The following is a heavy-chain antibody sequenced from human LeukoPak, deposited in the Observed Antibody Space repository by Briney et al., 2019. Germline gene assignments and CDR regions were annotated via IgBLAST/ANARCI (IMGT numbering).Heavy chain of an antibody. V-gene: IGHV4-34*01. CDR2: INHSGST. CDR3: ARVGPAGTYRDNYFDF. Sequence: SETLSLTCAVYGGSFSGYYWSWIRQPPGKGLEWIGEINHSGSTNYNPSLKSRVTISVDTSRNLFSLKLTSVTAADTAVYYCARVGPAGTYRDNYFDFWGQGILVTVSS. D-gene: IGHD3-16*02. CDR1: GGSFSGYY. J-gene: IGHJ4*02.